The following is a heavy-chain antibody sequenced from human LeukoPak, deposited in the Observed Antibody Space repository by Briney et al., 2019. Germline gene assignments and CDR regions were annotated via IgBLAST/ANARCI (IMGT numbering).Heavy chain of an antibody. CDR3: ARDRYGDFEDY. CDR2: ISYSGTP. J-gene: IGHJ4*02. CDR1: GGSINIADYY. V-gene: IGHV4-30-4*08. D-gene: IGHD4-17*01. Sequence: SETLSLTCNVSGGSINIADYYWTWIRQPPGKGLEWIGYISYSGTPYYNPSLDSRVTISLDTSKNQFSLKLNSVTAADTAMYYCARDRYGDFEDYWGQGTLVTVSS.